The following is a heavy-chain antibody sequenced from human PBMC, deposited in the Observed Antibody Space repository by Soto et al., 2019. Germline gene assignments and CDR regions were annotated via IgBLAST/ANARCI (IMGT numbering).Heavy chain of an antibody. V-gene: IGHV3-30-3*01. CDR1: GFTFSSYA. J-gene: IGHJ4*02. CDR3: AREGEGSILWWQGLAKGFDY. Sequence: QVPLVESGGGVVQPGRSLRLSCAASGFTFSSYAMHWVRQAPGKGLEWVAVISYDGSNKYYADSVKGRFTISRDNSKNTLYLQMNSLRAEDTAVYYCAREGEGSILWWQGLAKGFDYWGQGTLVTVSS. CDR2: ISYDGSNK. D-gene: IGHD2-21*01.